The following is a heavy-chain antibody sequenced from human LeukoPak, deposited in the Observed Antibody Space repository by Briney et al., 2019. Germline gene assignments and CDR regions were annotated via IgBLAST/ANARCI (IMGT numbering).Heavy chain of an antibody. CDR1: GFTFGDYA. V-gene: IGHV3-49*04. Sequence: GRSLRLSCTASGFTFGDYAMSWVRQAPGKGLEWVAFIRSKAYGGTTEYAASVKGRFTISRDDSKSIAYLQMYSLNTEGTAVYYCTGDYHGFRSDMDVWGKGTTVTVSS. J-gene: IGHJ6*03. D-gene: IGHD3-10*01. CDR3: TGDYHGFRSDMDV. CDR2: IRSKAYGGTT.